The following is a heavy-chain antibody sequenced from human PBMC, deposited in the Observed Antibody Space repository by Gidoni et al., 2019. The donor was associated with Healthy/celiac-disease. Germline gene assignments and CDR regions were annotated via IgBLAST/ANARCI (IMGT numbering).Heavy chain of an antibody. CDR3: ARVGAYDFWSGYYGRPYYYYYGMDV. J-gene: IGHJ6*02. Sequence: QVQLVESGGGVVQPGRSLRLSCAASGFTFSSYGMHWVRQAPGKGLEWVAVIWYDGSNKYYADSVKGRFTISRDNSKNTLYLQMNSLRAEDTAVYYCARVGAYDFWSGYYGRPYYYYYGMDVWGQGTTVTVSS. V-gene: IGHV3-33*01. D-gene: IGHD3-3*01. CDR1: GFTFSSYG. CDR2: IWYDGSNK.